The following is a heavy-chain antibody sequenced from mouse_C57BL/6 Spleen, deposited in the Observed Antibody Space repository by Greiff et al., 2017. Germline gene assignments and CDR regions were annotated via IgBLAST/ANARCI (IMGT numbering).Heavy chain of an antibody. J-gene: IGHJ3*01. CDR3: ARRGHSSGPFAY. V-gene: IGHV1-52*01. CDR1: GYTFTSYW. D-gene: IGHD3-2*02. Sequence: QVQLQQPGAELVRPGSSVKLSCKASGYTFTSYWMHWVKQRPIQGLEWIGNIDPSDSETHYNQKFKDKATLTVDKSSSTAYMQLSSLTSEDSAVYYCARRGHSSGPFAYWGQGTLVTVSA. CDR2: IDPSDSET.